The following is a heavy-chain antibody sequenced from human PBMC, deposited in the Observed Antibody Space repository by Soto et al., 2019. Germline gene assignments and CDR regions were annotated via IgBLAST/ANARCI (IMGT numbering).Heavy chain of an antibody. CDR3: ARGERKVNWRPYFDT. CDR2: IYSTGSS. CDR1: GDSLSLYY. V-gene: IGHV4-59*01. Sequence: SETLSLTCTVSGDSLSLYYWSWIRLSPGKGLEWIGYIYSTGSSNQNPSLRDRVAVSADASKNQFYLTLSSMTAADTAVYYCARGERKVNWRPYFDTWGQGIQVTV. J-gene: IGHJ5*02. D-gene: IGHD1-26*01.